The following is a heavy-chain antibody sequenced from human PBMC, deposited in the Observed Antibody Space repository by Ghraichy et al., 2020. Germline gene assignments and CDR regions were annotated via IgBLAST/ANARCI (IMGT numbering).Heavy chain of an antibody. D-gene: IGHD7-27*01. J-gene: IGHJ3*02. CDR3: ARNWGWAFDI. Sequence: SQTLSLTCVVSSGSITSVPWWSCLRQPPGKGLEWIGEIYLGGGTNYNPSLESRVTMSMDKSKNQFSLKMTSMTAADTAVYYCARNWGWAFDIWGQGTVVTVSS. CDR2: IYLGGGT. V-gene: IGHV4-4*02. CDR1: SGSITSVPW.